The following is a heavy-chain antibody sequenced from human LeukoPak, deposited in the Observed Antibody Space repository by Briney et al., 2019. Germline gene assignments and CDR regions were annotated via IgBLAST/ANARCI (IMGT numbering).Heavy chain of an antibody. CDR1: GFTFSTYW. D-gene: IGHD6-13*01. CDR2: IYNDGSST. J-gene: IGHJ5*02. V-gene: IGHV3-74*01. Sequence: GGSLRLSCASYGFTFSTYWMHWVRQAPGEGLVWVSRIYNDGSSTSYADSVKGRFTISRDNANNTLYLQMNSLRGEDTAVYYCTRDGSSWANWLDPWGQGTLVTVSS. CDR3: TRDGSSWANWLDP.